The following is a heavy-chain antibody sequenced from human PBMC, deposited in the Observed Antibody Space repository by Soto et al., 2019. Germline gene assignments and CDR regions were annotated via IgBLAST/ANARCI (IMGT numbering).Heavy chain of an antibody. CDR3: AKGRGANCRDPTCYMFVS. Sequence: VQLAESGGGVVQPGRSLRLSCVASGFSFSGYGMSWVRQAPGKGLEWVAVISNDGNYEFYADSVKGRFTISRDNSKNTLHLQMRSLKLEDTAFFFCAKGRGANCRDPTCYMFVSGGQGNLVTVS. V-gene: IGHV3-30*18. J-gene: IGHJ4*02. D-gene: IGHD1-26*01. CDR2: ISNDGNYE. CDR1: GFSFSGYG.